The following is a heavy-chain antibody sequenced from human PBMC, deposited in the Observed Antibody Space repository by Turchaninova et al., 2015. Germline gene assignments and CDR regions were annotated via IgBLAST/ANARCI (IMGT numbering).Heavy chain of an antibody. Sequence: QVQLLDYGGGLVKPGGSLRLSCAASGFIMSDLYKSSISKVSGKWWEGVSYIRRRGSAIYYADYVKGRFTIYRDIAKNSLYLQMSSLSAEDTAVYYCARSTLGWYFDLWGRGTRVTVSS. D-gene: IGHD2-15*01. J-gene: IGHJ2*01. CDR3: ARSTLGWYFDL. CDR1: GFIMSDLY. V-gene: IGHV3-11*04. CDR2: IRRRGSAI.